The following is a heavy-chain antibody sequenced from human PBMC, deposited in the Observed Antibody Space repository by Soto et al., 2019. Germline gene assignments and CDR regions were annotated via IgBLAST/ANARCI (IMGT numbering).Heavy chain of an antibody. V-gene: IGHV4-30-4*01. Sequence: QVQLQESGPGLVKPSQTLSRTGTFSGGSISSGDYYWSWIRQPPGKGLEWIGYIYYSGSSYYNPSLKSRVTISVDTSKNQVSLKQSSVTAADTAVYYCASKSTIPGPVYWGQGTLVTVSS. J-gene: IGHJ4*02. CDR3: ASKSTIPGPVY. CDR2: IYYSGSS. D-gene: IGHD1-1*01. CDR1: GGSISSGDYY.